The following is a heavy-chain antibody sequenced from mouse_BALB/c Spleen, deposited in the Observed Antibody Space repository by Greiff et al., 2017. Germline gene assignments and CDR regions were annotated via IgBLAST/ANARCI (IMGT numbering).Heavy chain of an antibody. J-gene: IGHJ4*01. CDR3: ARCEDYDERTYAMDY. CDR2: ISSGGSYT. D-gene: IGHD2-4*01. Sequence: EVQRVESGGGLVKPGGSLKLSCAASGFTFSSYTMSWVRQTPEKRLEWVATISSGGSYTYYPDTVKGRFTISRDNAKNTLYLQMSSLKSEDTAMYYWARCEDYDERTYAMDYWGQGTSVTVSS. CDR1: GFTFSSYT. V-gene: IGHV5-6-4*01.